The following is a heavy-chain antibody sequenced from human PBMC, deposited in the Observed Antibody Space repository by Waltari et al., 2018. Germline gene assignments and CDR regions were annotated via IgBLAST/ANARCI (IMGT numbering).Heavy chain of an antibody. CDR2: INYSGNT. Sequence: QVQLQQWGVGLLKPSETLSLTCAVSSESFSAYSWNWIRQPPGKGRRWVGEINYSGNTNKIGCLGGRVPILAGRARVHGCRERRAVAAADTAMYYCARGRPSDDGRLLGFFDWGQGILVTVAS. V-gene: IGHV4-34*01. CDR3: ARGRPSDDGRLLGFFD. D-gene: IGHD3-3*01. CDR1: SESFSAYS. J-gene: IGHJ4*02.